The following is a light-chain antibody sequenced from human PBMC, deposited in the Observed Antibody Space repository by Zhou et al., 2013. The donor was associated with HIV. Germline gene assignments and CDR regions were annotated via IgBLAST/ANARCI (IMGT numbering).Light chain of an antibody. J-gene: IGKJ2*01. V-gene: IGKV1-8*01. CDR2: AAS. Sequence: IQVTQSPSSLSASVGDRVTITCRASQGISSYLAWYQQKPGKAPKLLIYAASTLQSGVPSRFSGSGSGTDFTLTISCLQSEDFATYYCQQYYSYPYTFGQGTKLEIK. CDR3: QQYYSYPYT. CDR1: QGISSY.